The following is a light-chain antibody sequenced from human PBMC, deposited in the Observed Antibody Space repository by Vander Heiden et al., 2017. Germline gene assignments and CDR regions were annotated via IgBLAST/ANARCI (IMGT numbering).Light chain of an antibody. V-gene: IGLV3-25*03. CDR3: QSTDTSGPYVV. CDR2: KDS. J-gene: IGLJ3*02. CDR1: TLPQQY. Sequence: SSQLPPPPAVSVSPGQTARITCSGDTLPQQYVYWYQQRPGQAPVLVMYKDSERPSGIPERFSGSSSGTTVTLTITGVQAEDEADYYCQSTDTSGPYVVFGGGTQLTVL.